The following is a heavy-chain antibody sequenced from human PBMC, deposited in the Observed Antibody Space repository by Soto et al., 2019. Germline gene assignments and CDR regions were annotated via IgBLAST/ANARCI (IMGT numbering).Heavy chain of an antibody. CDR3: ARILGVNSIFPFYYGMDV. J-gene: IGHJ6*01. CDR1: GFTFNSHS. D-gene: IGHD3-10*01. V-gene: IGHV3-30-3*01. CDR2: IVYDGDNK. Sequence: QVQLVQSGGGVVQPGRSLRLSCAASGFTFNSHSMHWVRQAPGKGLEWVASIVYDGDNKYYAPSVKGRFTISRDNSKDTLFLQMSSLRPEDTAVYYCARILGVNSIFPFYYGMDVWGQGTAVTVSS.